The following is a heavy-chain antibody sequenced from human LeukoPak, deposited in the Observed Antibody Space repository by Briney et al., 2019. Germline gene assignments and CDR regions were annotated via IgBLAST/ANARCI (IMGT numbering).Heavy chain of an antibody. J-gene: IGHJ5*02. CDR2: IYQSGST. V-gene: IGHV4-59*12. CDR1: GGSISNYY. Sequence: SETLSLTCTVSGGSISNYYWSWIRQPPGKGLEWTGYIYQSGSTYYNPSFKSRLTISVDRSKNQFSMNLSSVTAADTAVYYCARDRGDSSGWLNWFDPWGQGTLVTVSS. CDR3: ARDRGDSSGWLNWFDP. D-gene: IGHD6-19*01.